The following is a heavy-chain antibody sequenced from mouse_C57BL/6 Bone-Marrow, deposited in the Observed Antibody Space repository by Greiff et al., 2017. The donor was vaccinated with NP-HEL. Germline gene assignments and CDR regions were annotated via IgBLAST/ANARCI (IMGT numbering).Heavy chain of an antibody. Sequence: EVQVVESGGGLVKPGGSLKLSCAASGFTFSSYAMSWVRQTPEKRLEWVATISDGGSYTYYPDNVKGRFTISRDNAKNNLYLQMSHLKSEDTAMYYCAIRYYGSSSYWGQGTLVTVSA. CDR1: GFTFSSYA. D-gene: IGHD1-1*01. CDR3: AIRYYGSSSY. V-gene: IGHV5-4*01. J-gene: IGHJ3*01. CDR2: ISDGGSYT.